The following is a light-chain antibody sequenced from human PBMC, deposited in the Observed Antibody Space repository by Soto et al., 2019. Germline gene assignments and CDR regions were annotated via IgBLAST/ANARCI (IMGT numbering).Light chain of an antibody. V-gene: IGKV1-5*01. CDR1: QTADKW. Sequence: DIQVTQSPSTLSASVGDRVIIACRASQTADKWVAWYQQKPGKAPNVLIYDAYRLESGVPSRFSGSGSGTLCTLTISNLQPDDFATYYCQQYNDYPYTFGQGTKVEI. J-gene: IGKJ2*01. CDR2: DAY. CDR3: QQYNDYPYT.